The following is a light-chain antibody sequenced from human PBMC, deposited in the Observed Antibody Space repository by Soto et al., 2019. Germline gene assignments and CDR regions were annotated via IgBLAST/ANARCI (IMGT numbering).Light chain of an antibody. CDR2: GVT. CDR1: SSDVGGYNY. CDR3: NSYTSSSTVV. Sequence: QPVLTQPASVSGSPGQSITISCTGTSSDVGGYNYVSWYQQHPGKAPKLMIYGVTNRPSGVSNRFSGSKSGSTASLTISGLQAEDEADYYCNSYTSSSTVVFGGGTKLTVL. V-gene: IGLV2-14*01. J-gene: IGLJ2*01.